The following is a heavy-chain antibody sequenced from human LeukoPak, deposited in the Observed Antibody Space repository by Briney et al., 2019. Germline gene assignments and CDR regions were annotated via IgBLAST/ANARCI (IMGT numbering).Heavy chain of an antibody. D-gene: IGHD6-6*01. V-gene: IGHV3-20*04. Sequence: GGSLRLSCAASGFTFDDYAMGWVRQAPGKGLEWVSGINWNGGRTLYADSVKGRFTISRDNAKNSLYLQMNSLRGEDMALYYCAKGLVGSSIADFFDYWGQGILVTVSS. CDR2: INWNGGRT. J-gene: IGHJ4*02. CDR1: GFTFDDYA. CDR3: AKGLVGSSIADFFDY.